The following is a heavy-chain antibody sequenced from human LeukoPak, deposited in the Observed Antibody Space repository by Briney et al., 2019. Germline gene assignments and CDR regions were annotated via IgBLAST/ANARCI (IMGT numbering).Heavy chain of an antibody. J-gene: IGHJ4*02. CDR3: AKDRYYYDSSALQYYFDY. CDR1: GFTVRSNY. CDR2: ISGSGGST. D-gene: IGHD3-22*01. V-gene: IGHV3-23*01. Sequence: GGSLRLSCAASGFTVRSNYMSWVRQAPGKGLEWVSAISGSGGSTYYAASVKGRFTISRDNSKNTLYLQMNSLRAEDTAVYYCAKDRYYYDSSALQYYFDYWGQGTLVTVSS.